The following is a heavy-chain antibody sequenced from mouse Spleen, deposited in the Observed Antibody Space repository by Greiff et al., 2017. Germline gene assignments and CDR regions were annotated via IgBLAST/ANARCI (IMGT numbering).Heavy chain of an antibody. V-gene: IGHV5-12-2*01. J-gene: IGHJ3*01. D-gene: IGHD1-1*01. CDR3: ARHPIYYGSSYGWFAY. CDR1: GFTFSSYT. Sequence: EVQRVESGGGLVQPGGSLKLSCAASGFTFSSYTMSWVRQTPEKRLEWVAYISTGGGSTYYPDTVKGRFTISRDNAKNTLYLQMSSLKSEDTAMYYCARHPIYYGSSYGWFAYWGQGTLVTVSA. CDR2: ISTGGGST.